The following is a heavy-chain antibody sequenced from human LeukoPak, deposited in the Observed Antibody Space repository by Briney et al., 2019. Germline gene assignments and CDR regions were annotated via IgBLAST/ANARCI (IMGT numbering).Heavy chain of an antibody. D-gene: IGHD3-16*01. Sequence: SVKVSCKTSGFTFRSSAIQWVRQARGQRLEWIGWIVVGSGATSYAHYLQERLTITRDMSTGTAYLELSGLRADDTGIYYCAAETYTDSCCWFDPWGQGTLVTVSS. J-gene: IGHJ5*02. CDR3: AAETYTDSCCWFDP. CDR2: IVVGSGAT. V-gene: IGHV1-58*02. CDR1: GFTFRSSA.